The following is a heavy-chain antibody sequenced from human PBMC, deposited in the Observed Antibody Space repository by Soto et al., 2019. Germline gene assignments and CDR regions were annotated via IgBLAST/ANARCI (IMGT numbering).Heavy chain of an antibody. CDR1: GGSISSGDYY. Sequence: SETLSLTCTVSGGSISSGDYYWSWIRQPPGKGLEWIGDIYYSGSTYYNPSLKSRVTISVDTSKNQFSLKLSSVTAADTAVYYCARVDDSSGYYKFDYWGQGTLVTVSS. D-gene: IGHD3-22*01. CDR2: IYYSGST. J-gene: IGHJ4*02. V-gene: IGHV4-30-4*01. CDR3: ARVDDSSGYYKFDY.